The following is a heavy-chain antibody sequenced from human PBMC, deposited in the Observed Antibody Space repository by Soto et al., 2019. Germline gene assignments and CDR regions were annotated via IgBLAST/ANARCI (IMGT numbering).Heavy chain of an antibody. CDR3: ARGWGDTVAGTIWFDP. CDR1: GGTFSSYA. CDR2: IIPIFGTA. V-gene: IGHV1-69*13. Sequence: SVKVSCKASGGTFSSYAISWVRQAPGQGLEWMGGIIPIFGTANYAQKFQGRVTITADESTSTAYMELSSLRSEDPAVYYCARGWGDTVAGTIWFDPWGQGTLVTVSS. D-gene: IGHD6-19*01. J-gene: IGHJ5*02.